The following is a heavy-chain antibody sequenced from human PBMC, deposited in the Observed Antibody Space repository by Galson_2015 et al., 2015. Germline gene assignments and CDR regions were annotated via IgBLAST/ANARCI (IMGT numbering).Heavy chain of an antibody. J-gene: IGHJ5*01. CDR2: LKHDGTDK. CDR1: GFTFSNYW. D-gene: IGHD2-15*01. CDR3: ARGRTCSGCNCCLDS. V-gene: IGHV3-7*01. Sequence: SLRLSCAASGFTFSNYWMTWVRQISGKGLEWVANLKHDGTDKYFMDSVKGRFTISRDNAKNSMALQMNRLRSEDTDEYYCARGRTCSGCNCCLDSWGQATLVTVSS.